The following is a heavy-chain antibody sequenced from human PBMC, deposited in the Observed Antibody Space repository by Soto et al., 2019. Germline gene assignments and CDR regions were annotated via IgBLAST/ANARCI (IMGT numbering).Heavy chain of an antibody. CDR3: EKASMRYDTSGYRDY. J-gene: IGHJ4*02. V-gene: IGHV3-30*18. CDR1: GFTFSSYG. CDR2: ISYDGSNK. D-gene: IGHD3-22*01. Sequence: PGGSLRLSCAASGFTFSSYGMHWVRQAPGKGLEWVAVISYDGSNKYYADSVKGRFTISRDNSKNTLYLQMNSLRAEDTAVYYCEKASMRYDTSGYRDYWCQGTLVTASS.